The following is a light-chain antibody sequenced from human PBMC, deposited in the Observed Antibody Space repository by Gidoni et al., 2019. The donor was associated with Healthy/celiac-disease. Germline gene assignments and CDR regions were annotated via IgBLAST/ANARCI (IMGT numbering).Light chain of an antibody. J-gene: IGLJ2*01. CDR2: FDK. Sequence: SYLLTQPPSVSVAPGRTARIPCGGNHIVARSVHWYQQKPGQAPVLVIYFDKDRPSGIPERFAGSNSGDTATLTISRVEAGDEAVYHCQVWDTTSDPVAFGGGTKLTVL. CDR3: QVWDTTSDPVA. CDR1: HIVARS. V-gene: IGLV3-21*01.